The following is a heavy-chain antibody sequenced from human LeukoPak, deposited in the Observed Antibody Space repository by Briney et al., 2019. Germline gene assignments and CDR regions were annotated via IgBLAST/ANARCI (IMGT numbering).Heavy chain of an antibody. Sequence: PGGSLRLSCAASGFTFSSYWMSWVRQAPGKGLEWVANIKQDGSEKYYVDSVKGRFTISRDNAKNSLYLQMNSLRAEDTAVYYCARDFRPRYCSSTSCSINNWFDPWGQGTLVTVSS. V-gene: IGHV3-7*01. CDR2: IKQDGSEK. J-gene: IGHJ5*02. CDR3: ARDFRPRYCSSTSCSINNWFDP. D-gene: IGHD2-2*01. CDR1: GFTFSSYW.